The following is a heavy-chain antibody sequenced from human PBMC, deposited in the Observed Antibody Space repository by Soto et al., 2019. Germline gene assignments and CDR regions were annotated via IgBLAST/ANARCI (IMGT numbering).Heavy chain of an antibody. CDR1: GFTLSNYW. CDR3: LSAGSAVS. CDR2: INYDGSEK. D-gene: IGHD3-10*01. Sequence: EVQLVESGGGLVQPGGSLRLSCAASGFTLSNYWMTWVRQAPGKGLEWVANINYDGSEKNYVDSVKGRFTISRDNTRNSLALQMNTLRAGDTAVYYCLSAGSAVSWGQGTLVTVSS. V-gene: IGHV3-7*05. J-gene: IGHJ4*02.